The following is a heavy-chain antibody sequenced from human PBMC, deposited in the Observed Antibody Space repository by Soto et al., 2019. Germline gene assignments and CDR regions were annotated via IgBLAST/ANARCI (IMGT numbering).Heavy chain of an antibody. CDR2: VLPVLGTT. J-gene: IGHJ4*02. D-gene: IGHD3-10*01. V-gene: IGHV1-69*18. CDR3: ARDRAHRGFDY. CDR1: GGSFTSCA. Sequence: QVQLEQSGAEVKKPGSSVKVSCKASGGSFTSCAISWVRQAPGQGLEWVGTVLPVLGTTNYARSFQGRITITADESTSTAYLELMSLRSEDTAIYYCARDRAHRGFDYWGQGTLVTVSS.